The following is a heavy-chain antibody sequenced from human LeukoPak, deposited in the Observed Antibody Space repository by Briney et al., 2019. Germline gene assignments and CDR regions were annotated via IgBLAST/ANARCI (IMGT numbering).Heavy chain of an antibody. V-gene: IGHV3-74*01. J-gene: IGHJ4*02. CDR3: AREDTAMVYFDY. D-gene: IGHD5-18*01. Sequence: GGSLRLSCAASRFTFTSYWMNWVRQAPGKGLMWVARLNNDGTITSYADSVKGRFTISRDNAKNTVYLQMNSLRAEDTAVYYCAREDTAMVYFDYWGQGTLVTVSS. CDR1: RFTFTSYW. CDR2: LNNDGTIT.